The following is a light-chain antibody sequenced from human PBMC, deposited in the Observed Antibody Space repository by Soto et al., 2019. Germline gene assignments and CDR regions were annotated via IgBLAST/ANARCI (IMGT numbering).Light chain of an antibody. CDR1: QSVRSN. CDR2: GAS. J-gene: IGKJ1*01. CDR3: QQYNNWHTGT. V-gene: IGKV3-15*01. Sequence: EIVITKSPATLSVSPVEIATLSCRASQSVRSNLAWYQQKPGQPPRLLIYGASTRATGIPARFSGSGSGTEFTLTISSLQSEDFAVYYCQQYNNWHTGTFGQGTKVDIK.